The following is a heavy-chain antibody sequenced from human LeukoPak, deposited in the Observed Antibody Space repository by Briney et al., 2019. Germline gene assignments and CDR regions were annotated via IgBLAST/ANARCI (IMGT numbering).Heavy chain of an antibody. V-gene: IGHV4-34*01. CDR2: IHHSGST. Sequence: SETLSLTCGVYGGLLSGYSWSWIRQSPGKGLEWIGEIHHSGSTNYNPALKSRVNMSVDTSKNQFSLSLASVTAADTAVYYCARRQLLYFFDLWGRGTLVTVSS. J-gene: IGHJ4*02. CDR1: GGLLSGYS. CDR3: ARRQLLYFFDL. D-gene: IGHD1-1*01.